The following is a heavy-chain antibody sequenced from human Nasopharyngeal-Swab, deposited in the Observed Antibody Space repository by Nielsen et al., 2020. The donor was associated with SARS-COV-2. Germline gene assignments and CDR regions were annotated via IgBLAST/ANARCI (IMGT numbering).Heavy chain of an antibody. Sequence: GASLQISCKGSGYNFTTYWIGWVRPLPGKGLESIGIIYPGDSDTRYSPSFQGQVTIPADKSISTAYLQWSSLKASDTAMYYCARRGYGGSGSYYFYYYMDVWGKGTTVTVSS. V-gene: IGHV5-51*01. CDR2: IYPGDSDT. D-gene: IGHD4-23*01. CDR1: GYNFTTYW. CDR3: ARRGYGGSGSYYFYYYMDV. J-gene: IGHJ6*03.